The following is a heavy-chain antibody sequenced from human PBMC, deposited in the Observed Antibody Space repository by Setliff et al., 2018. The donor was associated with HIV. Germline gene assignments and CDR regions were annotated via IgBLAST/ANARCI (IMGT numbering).Heavy chain of an antibody. Sequence: LSLTCTVSGGSISSGSYYWSWIRQPAGKGLEWIGHIHTSGSTKYNPSLKSRVTISADTSKNQFSLNLSSVTAAETAVYFCARVSTDYVWGSFLSSGPYYFDFWGQGALVTVSS. CDR1: GGSISSGSYY. D-gene: IGHD3-16*01. V-gene: IGHV4-61*09. CDR2: IHTSGST. J-gene: IGHJ4*02. CDR3: ARVSTDYVWGSFLSSGPYYFDF.